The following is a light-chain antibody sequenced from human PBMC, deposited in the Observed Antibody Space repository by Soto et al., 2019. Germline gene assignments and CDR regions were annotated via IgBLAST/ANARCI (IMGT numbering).Light chain of an antibody. CDR1: QSVGTS. CDR2: DTF. J-gene: IGKJ4*01. Sequence: EIVLTQSPATLSLSPGESATLSCRASQSVGTSLAWYQQKPGQAPRLLIFDTFYKAPAFPTRFSGSGSGTDFTLTISSLEAEDSAIYYCQQRSNWISFGGGTKVEIK. V-gene: IGKV3-11*01. CDR3: QQRSNWIS.